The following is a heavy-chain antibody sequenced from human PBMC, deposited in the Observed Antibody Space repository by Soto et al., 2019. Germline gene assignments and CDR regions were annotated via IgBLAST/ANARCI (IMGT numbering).Heavy chain of an antibody. D-gene: IGHD6-19*01. V-gene: IGHV4-34*02. CDR3: ARGPRSVAQWLVRGMDY. CDR1: GGSFSGYY. CDR2: TSNREST. J-gene: IGHJ4*02. Sequence: QVQLQQWGAGLLKPSETLSLTCAVYGGSFSGYYWRWIRQPPGEGLEWMGETSNRESTNYNPSLKSRVTTSVDTSKTQFSLQLSSVTAADTAVYFWARGPRSVAQWLVRGMDYCGQGTLVTVS.